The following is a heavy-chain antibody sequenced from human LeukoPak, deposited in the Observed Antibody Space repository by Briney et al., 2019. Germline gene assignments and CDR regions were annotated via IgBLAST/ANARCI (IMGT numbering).Heavy chain of an antibody. CDR1: GYSFTNYW. Sequence: GESLKISCKGSGYSFTNYWIGWVRQMPGKGLEWVGIIYPGDSDTRYSPSLQGQVTVSADKSISTAYLQWSSLKASDTAMYYCARLLYYYDSSGYYGRSYNWFDPWGQGTLVTVSS. CDR2: IYPGDSDT. V-gene: IGHV5-51*01. CDR3: ARLLYYYDSSGYYGRSYNWFDP. J-gene: IGHJ5*02. D-gene: IGHD3-22*01.